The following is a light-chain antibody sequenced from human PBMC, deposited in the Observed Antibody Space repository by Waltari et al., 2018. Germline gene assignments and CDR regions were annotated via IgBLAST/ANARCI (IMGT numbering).Light chain of an antibody. CDR2: GNT. CDR3: ASWDNGRHWV. CDR1: ISNIATYY. J-gene: IGLJ3*02. Sequence: QSVLTQPPSASGAPGQRVTISCSGGISNIATYYVTWYQQRPGAAPKLLIYGNTQWPSGVPDRFSGSRSGTSASLAISGLQPEDEADYYCASWDNGRHWVFGGGTTLTVL. V-gene: IGLV1-44*01.